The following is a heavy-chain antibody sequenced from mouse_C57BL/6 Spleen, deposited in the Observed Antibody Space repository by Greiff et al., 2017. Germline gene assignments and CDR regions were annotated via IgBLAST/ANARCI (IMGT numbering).Heavy chain of an antibody. CDR2: INPNYGTT. V-gene: IGHV1-39*01. D-gene: IGHD3-2*02. Sequence: VQLQQSGPELVKPGASVKISCKASGYSFTDYNMNWVKQSNGKSLEWIGVINPNYGTTSYNQKFKGKATLTVDQSSSTAYMQLNSLTSEDSAVYDCANRDSAGYEYAMDYWGQGTSVTVSS. J-gene: IGHJ4*01. CDR1: GYSFTDYN. CDR3: ANRDSAGYEYAMDY.